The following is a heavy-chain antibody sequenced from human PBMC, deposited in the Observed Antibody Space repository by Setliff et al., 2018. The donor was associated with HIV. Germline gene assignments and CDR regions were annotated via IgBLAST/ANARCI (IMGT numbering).Heavy chain of an antibody. CDR1: GYTFTAYY. V-gene: IGHV1-69*13. D-gene: IGHD3-22*01. J-gene: IGHJ4*02. Sequence: GASVKVSCKTSGYTFTAYYIHWVRQAPGQGLEWMGGIIPILGTTQFAQKFQGRLTITADESTSTAYMELSSLKSEDTAVYYCARARGIITTFDYWGQGTLVTVSS. CDR3: ARARGIITTFDY. CDR2: IIPILGTT.